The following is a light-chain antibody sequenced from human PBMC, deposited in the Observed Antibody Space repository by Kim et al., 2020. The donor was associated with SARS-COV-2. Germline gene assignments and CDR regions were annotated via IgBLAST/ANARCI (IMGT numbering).Light chain of an antibody. Sequence: SPGERATRSCRASQHVPSNLPWYQQKPGQAPRLLIYGASTRATGIPARFSGSGSETEFTLTISSLQSEDFAVYYRKQYNDRPPLTFGGGTKVDIK. CDR2: GAS. CDR3: KQYNDRPPLT. J-gene: IGKJ4*01. V-gene: IGKV3-15*01. CDR1: QHVPSN.